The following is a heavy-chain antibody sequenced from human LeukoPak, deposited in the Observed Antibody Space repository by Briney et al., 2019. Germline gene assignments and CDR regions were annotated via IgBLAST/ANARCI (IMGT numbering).Heavy chain of an antibody. CDR2: IIPIFGTA. CDR1: GYTFTGYY. D-gene: IGHD3-10*01. CDR3: ARAVRGVMWYYYMDV. V-gene: IGHV1-69*13. Sequence: GASVKVSCKASGYTFTGYYMHWVRQAPGQGLEWMGGIIPIFGTANYAQKFQGRVTITADESTSTAYMELSSLRSEDTAVYYCARAVRGVMWYYYMDVWGKGTTVTISS. J-gene: IGHJ6*03.